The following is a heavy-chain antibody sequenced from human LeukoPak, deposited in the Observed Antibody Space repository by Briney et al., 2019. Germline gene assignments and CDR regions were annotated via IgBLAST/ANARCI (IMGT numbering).Heavy chain of an antibody. CDR3: VRTRLSDHIVPAAERADDACAM. J-gene: IGHJ3*02. Sequence: TSETLSLTCTLSGGSITSSRYYSGWIRQPPGKWLEWSRCIHYSGTTYYHPSLKIRVTVSVDTSENQFSLILSSVAAADTAVYFCVRTRLSDHIVPAAERADDACAMWGQGTMLTVSS. CDR2: IHYSGTT. CDR1: GGSITSSRYY. D-gene: IGHD2-2*01. V-gene: IGHV4-39*07.